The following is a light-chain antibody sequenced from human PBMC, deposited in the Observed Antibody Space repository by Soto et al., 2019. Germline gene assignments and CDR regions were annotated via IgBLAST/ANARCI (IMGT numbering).Light chain of an antibody. CDR2: EGT. CDR3: CSYAGSTSV. J-gene: IGLJ1*01. CDR1: SSDVGSYNL. V-gene: IGLV2-23*01. Sequence: QSALTQPASVSGSPGQSITISCTGTSSDVGSYNLVSWYQQHPGKAPKLMFYEGTKRPSGVSNRFSGSKSGNTASLTISGLQAEDEADYYCCSYAGSTSVFGTGTKLTVL.